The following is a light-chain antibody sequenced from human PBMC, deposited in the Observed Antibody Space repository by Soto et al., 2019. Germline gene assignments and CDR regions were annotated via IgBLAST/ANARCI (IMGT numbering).Light chain of an antibody. J-gene: IGLJ2*01. CDR1: NNGSES. CDR2: YDS. V-gene: IGLV3-21*04. Sequence: SYELTQPPSVSVAPGKTATITCGGNNNGSESVHWYQQRPGQAPVLVISYDSDRPSGIPERFSGSNSGNTAPLTISRVEAGDEADYYCQVWDTNVVFGGGTKVTVL. CDR3: QVWDTNVV.